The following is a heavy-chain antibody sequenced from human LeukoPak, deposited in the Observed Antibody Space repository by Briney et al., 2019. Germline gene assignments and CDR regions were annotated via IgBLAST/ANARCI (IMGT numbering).Heavy chain of an antibody. CDR3: ARDAAYYYGSGSYRNGFDY. CDR1: GGSISSDNYY. CDR2: IYTSGST. V-gene: IGHV4-61*02. J-gene: IGHJ4*02. D-gene: IGHD3-10*01. Sequence: PSETLSLTCTVSGGSISSDNYYWSWIRQPAGKGLEWIGRIYTSGSTNYNPSLKSRVTISVDTSKNQFSLKLSSVTAADTAVYYCARDAAYYYGSGSYRNGFDYWGQGSLVTVSS.